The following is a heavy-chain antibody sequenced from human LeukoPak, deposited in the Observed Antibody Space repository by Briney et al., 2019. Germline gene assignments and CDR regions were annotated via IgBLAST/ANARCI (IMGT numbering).Heavy chain of an antibody. CDR1: GFTFEDYV. CDR2: IYWNGGST. D-gene: IGHD4-17*01. J-gene: IGHJ3*02. CDR3: ARVSHDYAQGDAFDI. Sequence: GGTLRLSCAASGFTFEDYVMTWVRQTPEKGLEWVSGIYWNGGSTNYADSVKGRFTISRDNAKNSLYLQMNSLRAEDTAVYYCARVSHDYAQGDAFDIWGQGTMVTVSS. V-gene: IGHV3-20*04.